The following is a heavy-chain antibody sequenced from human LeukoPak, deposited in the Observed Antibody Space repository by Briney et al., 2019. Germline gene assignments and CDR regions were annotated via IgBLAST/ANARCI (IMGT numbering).Heavy chain of an antibody. V-gene: IGHV3-23*01. CDR3: AKAGLQFLEWQIDY. Sequence: PGGSLRLSCAASGFTFSSYAMSWVRQAPGKGLEWVSAISGSGGSTYYADSVKGRFTISRDNSKNTLYLQMNSRRAEDTAVYYCAKAGLQFLEWQIDYWGQGTLVTVSS. CDR1: GFTFSSYA. J-gene: IGHJ4*02. CDR2: ISGSGGST. D-gene: IGHD3-3*01.